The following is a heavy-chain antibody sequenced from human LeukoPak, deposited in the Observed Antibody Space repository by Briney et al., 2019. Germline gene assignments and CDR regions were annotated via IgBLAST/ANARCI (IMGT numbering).Heavy chain of an antibody. J-gene: IGHJ6*03. D-gene: IGHD5-24*01. CDR2: IYYSGST. V-gene: IGHV4-59*01. CDR1: GGSISSYY. CDR3: ARSGDGYNYYYYYYMDV. Sequence: PSETLSLTCTVSGGSISSYYWSWIRQPAGKGLEWIGYIYYSGSTNYNPSLKSRVTISVDTSKNQFSLKLSSVTAADTAVYYCARSGDGYNYYYYYYMDVWGKGTTVTVSS.